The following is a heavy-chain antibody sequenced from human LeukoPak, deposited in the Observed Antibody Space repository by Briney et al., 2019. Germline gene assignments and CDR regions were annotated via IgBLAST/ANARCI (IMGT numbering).Heavy chain of an antibody. D-gene: IGHD6-6*01. CDR1: GFTFSSYW. CDR2: INHSGST. V-gene: IGHV4-34*01. Sequence: PGGSLRLSCAASGFTFSSYWMSWVRQPPGKGLEWIGEINHSGSTNYNPSLKSRVTISVDTSKNQFSLKLSSVTAADTAVYYCARGRAPGSLRPRRAFDIWGQGTMVTVSS. J-gene: IGHJ3*02. CDR3: ARGRAPGSLRPRRAFDI.